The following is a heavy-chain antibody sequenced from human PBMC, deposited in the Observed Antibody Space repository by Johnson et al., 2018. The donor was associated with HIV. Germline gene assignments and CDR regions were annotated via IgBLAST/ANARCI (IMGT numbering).Heavy chain of an antibody. CDR2: ISYDGSNK. CDR3: AKDMSRVVTPWAVSFDI. Sequence: QVQLVESGGGVVQPGRSLRLSCAASGFTFSNYAMHWVRQAPGKGLEWVAVISYDGSNKYYADSVKGRFTISRDNSKNTLYLQMNSLRAEDTAVYYCAKDMSRVVTPWAVSFDIWGQGTMVTVSS. J-gene: IGHJ3*02. D-gene: IGHD4-23*01. CDR1: GFTFSNYA. V-gene: IGHV3-30-3*01.